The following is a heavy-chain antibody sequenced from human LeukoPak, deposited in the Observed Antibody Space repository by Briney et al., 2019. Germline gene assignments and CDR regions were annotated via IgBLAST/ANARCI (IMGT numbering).Heavy chain of an antibody. J-gene: IGHJ4*02. CDR2: ISYDGSNK. Sequence: GSLRLSCAASGFTFSSYAMHWVRQAPGKGLEWVAVISYDGSNKYYADSVKGRFTISRDNSKNTLYLQMNSLRAEDTAVYYCARDLRGWLLHFGGQGTLVTVSS. CDR1: GFTFSSYA. CDR3: ARDLRGWLLHF. V-gene: IGHV3-30*14. D-gene: IGHD3-22*01.